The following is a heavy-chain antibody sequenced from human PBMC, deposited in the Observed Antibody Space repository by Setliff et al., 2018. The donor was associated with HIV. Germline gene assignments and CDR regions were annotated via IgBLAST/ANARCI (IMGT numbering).Heavy chain of an antibody. D-gene: IGHD2-15*01. CDR1: GGSITGHY. V-gene: IGHV4-59*11. CDR2: IYYTGIP. Sequence: SLTCTVSGGSITGHYWSWIRQTPGKGLQWIGLIYYTGIPTYNPSLEGRITMSVDRSKNQFSLRLTSVTAADTAMYYCARVSRLHPFDPWGQGTLVTVSS. J-gene: IGHJ5*02. CDR3: ARVSRLHPFDP.